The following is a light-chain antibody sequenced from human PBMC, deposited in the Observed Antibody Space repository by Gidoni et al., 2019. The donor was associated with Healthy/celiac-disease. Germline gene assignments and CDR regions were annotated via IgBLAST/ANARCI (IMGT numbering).Light chain of an antibody. CDR2: LGS. CDR1: QSILHSNGYNY. V-gene: IGKV2-28*01. J-gene: IGKJ1*01. Sequence: DIVMTQSPLSLPVTPGEPASISCRSSQSILHSNGYNYLDWYLQKPGQSPQLLIYLGSNRASGVPDRCSGSGSGTDFTLKISRVEAEDVGVYYCMQALQTPRTFGQGTKVEIK. CDR3: MQALQTPRT.